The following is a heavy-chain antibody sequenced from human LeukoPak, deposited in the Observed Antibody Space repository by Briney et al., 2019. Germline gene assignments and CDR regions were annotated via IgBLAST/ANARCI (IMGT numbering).Heavy chain of an antibody. CDR1: GYTLTELS. CDR2: FDPEDGET. J-gene: IGHJ6*02. D-gene: IGHD6-13*01. V-gene: IGHV1-24*01. CDR3: ATPQPGIAAAGPTTRYGMDV. Sequence: GASVKVSCKVSGYTLTELSMHWVRQAPGKGLEWMGGFDPEDGETIYAQKFQGRVTMTEDTSTDTAYMELSSLRSEDTAVYYCATPQPGIAAAGPTTRYGMDVWGQGTTVTVSS.